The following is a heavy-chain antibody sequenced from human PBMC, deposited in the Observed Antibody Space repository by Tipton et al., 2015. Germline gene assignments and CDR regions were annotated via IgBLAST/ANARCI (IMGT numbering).Heavy chain of an antibody. CDR3: ARDLGYCSGGSCYSGNYHYYGLDV. V-gene: IGHV3-11*01. CDR1: GFTFTDCA. J-gene: IGHJ6*02. Sequence: SLRLSCAASGFTFTDCAMSWIRQAPGKGLEWVSYISNSGNVAYYTYSVKGRFTISRDNVKNSLYLQMNSLRAEDTALYYCARDLGYCSGGSCYSGNYHYYGLDVWGQGTTVTVSS. CDR2: ISNSGNVA. D-gene: IGHD2-15*01.